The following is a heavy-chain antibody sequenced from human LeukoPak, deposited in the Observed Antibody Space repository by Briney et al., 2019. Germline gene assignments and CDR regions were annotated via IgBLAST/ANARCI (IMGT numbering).Heavy chain of an antibody. CDR1: RFTFSTYS. CDR2: ISSSSSTI. Sequence: PWGSLRLSCAASRFTFSTYSMNWVRQDPGKGLEWVSYISSSSSTIYYADSVKGRFTISRDNAKNSLYLQMNSLRAEDTAVYYCSRGLGFDPWGQGTLVTVSS. J-gene: IGHJ5*02. CDR3: SRGLGFDP. V-gene: IGHV3-48*01.